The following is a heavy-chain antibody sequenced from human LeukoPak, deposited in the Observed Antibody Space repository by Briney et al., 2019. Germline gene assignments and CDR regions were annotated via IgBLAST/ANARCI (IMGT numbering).Heavy chain of an antibody. J-gene: IGHJ4*02. D-gene: IGHD5-12*01. Sequence: GGSLRLSCAASGFGFSGYGMHWVRQTPGKGLEWVAFIRYDGSTKDYADSVRGRFTISRDNSKNTLYLQMNSLRDEDTAVYYCARWERGYDLRGGDYWGQGTLVTVSS. V-gene: IGHV3-30*02. CDR3: ARWERGYDLRGGDY. CDR1: GFGFSGYG. CDR2: IRYDGSTK.